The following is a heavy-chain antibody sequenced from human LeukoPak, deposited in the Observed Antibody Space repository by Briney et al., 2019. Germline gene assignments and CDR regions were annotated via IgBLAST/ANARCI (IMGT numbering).Heavy chain of an antibody. J-gene: IGHJ4*02. CDR3: ARGRRQKPEWGSSSWYSMDY. D-gene: IGHD6-13*01. CDR1: GGSFSGYH. Sequence: PSETLSLTCAVYGGSFSGYHWSWIRQPPGKGLEWIGEINHSGSTNYNPSLKSRVTISVDTSKNQFSLKLSSVTAADTAVYYCARGRRQKPEWGSSSWYSMDYWGQGTLVTVSS. CDR2: INHSGST. V-gene: IGHV4-34*01.